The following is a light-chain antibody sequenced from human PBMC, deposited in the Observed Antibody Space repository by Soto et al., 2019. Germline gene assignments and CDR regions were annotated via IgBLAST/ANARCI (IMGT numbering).Light chain of an antibody. V-gene: IGLV2-14*01. CDR2: EVN. CDR1: SSDVGGYNY. J-gene: IGLJ1*01. CDR3: SSYTTSSTRV. Sequence: QSALTQPASVSGSPGQSITISCTGASSDVGGYNYVSWFQQHPGKAPKLMIYEVNNRPSGVSNRFSGFKSGNTASLTISGLQAEDEADYYCSSYTTSSTRVFGTGTKVTVL.